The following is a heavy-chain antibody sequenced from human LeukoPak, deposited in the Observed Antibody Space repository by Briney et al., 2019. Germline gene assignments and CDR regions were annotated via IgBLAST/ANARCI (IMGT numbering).Heavy chain of an antibody. CDR1: GFNFSSYG. CDR3: ATTYCTNGVCYTGVGY. J-gene: IGHJ4*02. D-gene: IGHD2-8*01. V-gene: IGHV3-33*01. Sequence: GGSLRLSCAASGFNFSSYGMHWVRQAPGKGLEWVALIWYDGNFKSYADFVKGRFTISRDNSRNTLYLQMNSLRAEDTAVYYCATTYCTNGVCYTGVGYWGQGTLVTVSS. CDR2: IWYDGNFK.